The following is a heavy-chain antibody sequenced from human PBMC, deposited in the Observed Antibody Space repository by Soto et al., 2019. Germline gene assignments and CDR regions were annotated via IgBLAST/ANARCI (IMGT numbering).Heavy chain of an antibody. D-gene: IGHD1-26*01. CDR2: ISAYNGNT. CDR1: GYTFTRSG. V-gene: IGHV1-18*01. CDR3: ARGGQWDFLSDY. Sequence: ASVKVSCKASGYTFTRSGISWVRQAPGQGLEWMGWISAYNGNTHYEEKLQGRVTLTTDTSTSTAYMELRSLRSDDTAVYFCARGGQWDFLSDYWGQGTLVTSPQ. J-gene: IGHJ4*02.